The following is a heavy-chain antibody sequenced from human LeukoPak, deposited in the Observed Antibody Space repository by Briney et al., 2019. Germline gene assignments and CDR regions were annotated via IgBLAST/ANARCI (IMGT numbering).Heavy chain of an antibody. Sequence: TSETLSLTCTVSGGSISSSTYYWGWIRQPPGRGLEWIGNIYYSGSIYQNPSLKSRVIISKDTSKNQFSLKLSSVTAADTAIYYCARGGIVVVQGPFDYWGQGTLVTVSS. J-gene: IGHJ4*02. V-gene: IGHV4-39*07. CDR2: IYYSGSI. D-gene: IGHD3-22*01. CDR3: ARGGIVVVQGPFDY. CDR1: GGSISSSTYY.